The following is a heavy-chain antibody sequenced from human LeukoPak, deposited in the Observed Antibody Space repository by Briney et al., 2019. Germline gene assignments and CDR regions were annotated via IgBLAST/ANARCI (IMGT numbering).Heavy chain of an antibody. CDR3: ARHLRSYYYDSSGYYNY. Sequence: PSETLSLTCTVSGGSISSSSYYWGWIRQPPGKGLEWIGSIYYSGSTYYNPSLKSRVTISVDTSKNQFSLKLSSVTAADTAVYYRARHLRSYYYDSSGYYNYWGQGTLVTVSS. D-gene: IGHD3-22*01. V-gene: IGHV4-39*01. CDR2: IYYSGST. J-gene: IGHJ4*02. CDR1: GGSISSSSYY.